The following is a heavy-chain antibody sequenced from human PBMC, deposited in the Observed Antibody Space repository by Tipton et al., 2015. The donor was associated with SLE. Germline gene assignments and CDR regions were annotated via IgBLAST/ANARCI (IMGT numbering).Heavy chain of an antibody. V-gene: IGHV4-34*01. CDR3: AGVSRDAFEI. CDR1: GGSFSGYY. Sequence: TLSLTCAVYGGSFSGYYWSWIRQSPGKGLEWIGEINHSGSTNYNPSLKSRVTISVGTSKNQFSLKLSSVTAADTAVYYCAGVSRDAFEIWGQGTMVTVSS. CDR2: INHSGST. J-gene: IGHJ3*02. D-gene: IGHD5/OR15-5a*01.